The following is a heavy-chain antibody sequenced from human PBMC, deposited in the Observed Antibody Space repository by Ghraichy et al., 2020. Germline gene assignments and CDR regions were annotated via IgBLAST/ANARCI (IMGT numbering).Heavy chain of an antibody. V-gene: IGHV3-21*01. CDR1: GFTFSSYS. Sequence: GESLNISCAASGFTFSSYSMNWVRQAPGKGLEWVSSISSSSSYIYYADSVKGRFTISRDNAKNSLYLQMNSLRAEDTAVYYCAREVPFTRWGQGTLVTVSS. CDR3: AREVPFTR. CDR2: ISSSSSYI. J-gene: IGHJ4*02. D-gene: IGHD2-15*01.